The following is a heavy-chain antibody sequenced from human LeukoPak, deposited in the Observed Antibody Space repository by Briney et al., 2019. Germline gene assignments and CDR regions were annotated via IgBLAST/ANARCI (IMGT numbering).Heavy chain of an antibody. Sequence: PGGSLRLSCAASGFTFSSYSMNWVRQAPGKGLEWVSSISSSSSYIYYADSVKGRFTISRDNAKNSLYLQMNSLRAEDTAVYYCASIVVVPAATDAFDIWGQGTMVTVSS. CDR3: ASIVVVPAATDAFDI. J-gene: IGHJ3*02. CDR2: ISSSSSYI. CDR1: GFTFSSYS. V-gene: IGHV3-21*01. D-gene: IGHD2-2*01.